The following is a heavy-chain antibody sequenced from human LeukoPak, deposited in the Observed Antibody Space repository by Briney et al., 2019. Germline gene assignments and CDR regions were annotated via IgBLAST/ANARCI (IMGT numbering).Heavy chain of an antibody. J-gene: IGHJ4*02. V-gene: IGHV3-53*01. Sequence: GGSLRLSCAAAGFTVSSNYMSWVRQAPGKGLEWVSVIYSGGSTYYADSVKGRFTISRDNSKNTLYLQMNSLRAEDTAVYYCAKDPRYCSGGSCYSPMGYFDYWGQGTLVTVSS. CDR3: AKDPRYCSGGSCYSPMGYFDY. CDR2: IYSGGST. D-gene: IGHD2-15*01. CDR1: GFTVSSNY.